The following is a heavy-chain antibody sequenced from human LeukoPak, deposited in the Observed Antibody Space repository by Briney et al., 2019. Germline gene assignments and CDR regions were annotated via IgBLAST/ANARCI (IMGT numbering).Heavy chain of an antibody. Sequence: ASVKVSCKASGYNFISYYMHWVRQAPGQGLEWMGIINPSGGSTSYAQKFQDRVTMTRDTSTSTVYMELSSLKSEDTAVYYCAREDVVLVDAVRYYCHGMDVWGQGTTVTVSS. CDR3: AREDVVLVDAVRYYCHGMDV. J-gene: IGHJ6*02. D-gene: IGHD2-8*01. CDR2: INPSGGST. V-gene: IGHV1-46*01. CDR1: GYNFISYY.